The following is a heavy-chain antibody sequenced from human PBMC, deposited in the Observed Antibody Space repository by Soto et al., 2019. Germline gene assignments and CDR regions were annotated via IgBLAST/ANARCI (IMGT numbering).Heavy chain of an antibody. J-gene: IGHJ6*02. CDR1: GYTFTRSG. D-gene: IGHD5-12*01. CDR3: AREGVAPYYCYGMDV. CDR2: ISSYNGDT. V-gene: IGHV1-18*01. Sequence: QVQLVQSGAEVKKPGASVKVSCKASGYTFTRSGISWVRQAPGQGPEWMGWISSYNGDTNYAQTFQGRVTMTTDTCTSTAYMELRSLRSDDTAVYYCAREGVAPYYCYGMDVWGQGTPVTVSS.